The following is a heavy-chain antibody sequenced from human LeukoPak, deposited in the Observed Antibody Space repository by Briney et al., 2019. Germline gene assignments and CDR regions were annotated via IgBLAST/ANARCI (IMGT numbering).Heavy chain of an antibody. Sequence: GGSLRLSCAASGFTFSSHSMNWVRQAPGRGLEWVSSISATTSYIYYADSVKGRFTISRDNAKNSLSLQMNSLRAEDTAVYYCASGYWYFDLWGRGTPVTVSS. J-gene: IGHJ2*01. CDR3: ASGYWYFDL. CDR1: GFTFSSHS. V-gene: IGHV3-21*01. CDR2: ISATTSYI.